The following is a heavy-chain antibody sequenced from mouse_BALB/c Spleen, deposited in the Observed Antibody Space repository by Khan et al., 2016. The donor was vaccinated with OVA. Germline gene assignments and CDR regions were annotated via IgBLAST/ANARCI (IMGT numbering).Heavy chain of an antibody. J-gene: IGHJ3*01. V-gene: IGHV3-2*02. CDR1: GYSITSEYA. D-gene: IGHD2-4*01. CDR3: TRKDYYDYDPFPD. CDR2: INYSGNT. Sequence: EVQLQESGPGLVKPSQSLSLTCAVTGYSITSEYAWNWIRQFPGNKLEWMGYINYSGNTSYNPSLKSRISITRDTSKNQFFLQLNSVTTEDTATYYCTRKDYYDYDPFPDWGQGTLVTVSA.